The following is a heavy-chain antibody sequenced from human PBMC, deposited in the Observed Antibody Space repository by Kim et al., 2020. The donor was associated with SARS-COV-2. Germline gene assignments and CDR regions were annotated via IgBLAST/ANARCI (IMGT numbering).Heavy chain of an antibody. J-gene: IGHJ2*01. D-gene: IGHD2-2*01. Sequence: GGSLRLSCAASGFTFRNSAMSWVRQAPGKGLEWVSGIFGSGSGTYYADSVKGLFTISRDNSKNILSLQMSNLRAEDTAVYYCAQHLHDTSVTFYWYFELWGRGTLVAVSS. CDR3: AQHLHDTSVTFYWYFEL. V-gene: IGHV3-23*05. CDR2: IFGSGSGT. CDR1: GFTFRNSA.